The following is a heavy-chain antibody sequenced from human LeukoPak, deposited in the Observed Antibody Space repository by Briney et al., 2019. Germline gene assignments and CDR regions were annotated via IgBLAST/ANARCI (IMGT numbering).Heavy chain of an antibody. J-gene: IGHJ4*02. D-gene: IGHD1-26*01. CDR2: ITGNGATT. V-gene: IGHV3-23*01. CDR3: AKRSGINYGFFDS. CDR1: GFSFSNYG. Sequence: SGGSLRLSCAASGFSFSNYGMNWVRQAPGKGLEWVSGITGNGATTYYADSVKGRFTISRDNSKNTAYLQMNSLRSEDTAVYYCAKRSGINYGFFDSWGQGTLVTVSS.